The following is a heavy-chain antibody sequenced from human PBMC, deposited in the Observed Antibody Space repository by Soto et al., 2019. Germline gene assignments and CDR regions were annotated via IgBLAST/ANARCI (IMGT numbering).Heavy chain of an antibody. J-gene: IGHJ1*01. Sequence: PGGSLRLSCASSGLTFTNAWMNWVRQAPGKGLVWVGRIKSNTDGGTTDYAAPVKGRFTISRDDSKNTLYLQMNSLKTADTAVYYCARGLRDSSGYYHVHYFQHWGQGTLVTVSS. D-gene: IGHD3-22*01. V-gene: IGHV3-15*07. CDR2: IKSNTDGGTT. CDR1: GLTFTNAW. CDR3: ARGLRDSSGYYHVHYFQH.